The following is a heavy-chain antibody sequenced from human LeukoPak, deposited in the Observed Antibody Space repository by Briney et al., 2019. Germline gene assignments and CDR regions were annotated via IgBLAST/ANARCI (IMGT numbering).Heavy chain of an antibody. V-gene: IGHV4-39*07. CDR3: ARGRPIAAAGSTNWFDP. Sequence: SETLSLTCTVSGGSISSTTYYWAWIRQPPGKGLEWIGSIYKTGSTNYSPSLKSRVFISVDTSNNQFSLKLSSVTAADTAVYYCARGRPIAAAGSTNWFDPWGQGTLVTVSS. CDR1: GGSISSTTYY. CDR2: IYKTGST. D-gene: IGHD6-13*01. J-gene: IGHJ5*02.